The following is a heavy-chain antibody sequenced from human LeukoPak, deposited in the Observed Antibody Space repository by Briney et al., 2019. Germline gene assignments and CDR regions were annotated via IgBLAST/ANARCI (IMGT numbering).Heavy chain of an antibody. CDR3: VGAEGSSGSSEYFQH. J-gene: IGHJ1*01. CDR2: ISGSSNDK. V-gene: IGHV3-21*01. CDR1: GFTFSRYS. Sequence: PGGSLRLSCLASGFTFSRYSMKWVRQAPGKGLEWVSSISGSSNDKHYIDSVKGRFTISRDNAKNSLFLQMNSLRAEDTAVYYCVGAEGSSGSSEYFQHWGQGTLVTVSS. D-gene: IGHD5-12*01.